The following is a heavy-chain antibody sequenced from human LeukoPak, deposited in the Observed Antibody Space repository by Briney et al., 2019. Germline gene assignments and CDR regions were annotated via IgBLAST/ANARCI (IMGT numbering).Heavy chain of an antibody. CDR2: IRADGTEK. CDR3: SRRLDY. J-gene: IGHJ4*02. Sequence: GGSLRPSCAASGFIFNNEWMDWVRQAPGKGLEWVANIRADGTEKYYVDSVRGRFTISRDNAKNSLYLQLNSLRVEDTAVYYCSRRLDYWGQGTLVTVSS. CDR1: GFIFNNEW. V-gene: IGHV3-7*03.